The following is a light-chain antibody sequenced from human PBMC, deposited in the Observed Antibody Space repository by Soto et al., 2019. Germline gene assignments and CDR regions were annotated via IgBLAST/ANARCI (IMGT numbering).Light chain of an antibody. V-gene: IGKV3-20*01. CDR1: QSVSSSF. J-gene: IGKJ4*01. CDR3: QQYESSPLT. Sequence: EIVLTQSPDTLSLSPGERATLSCRASQSVSSSFLAWYDQKPGQAPRLLIYRASSRATGIPDRFTGSGSGPDFTLTISRLEPEDVAVYYCQQYESSPLTFGGGTKVEIK. CDR2: RAS.